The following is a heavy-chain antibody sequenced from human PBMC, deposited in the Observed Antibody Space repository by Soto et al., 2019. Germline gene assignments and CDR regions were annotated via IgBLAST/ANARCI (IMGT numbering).Heavy chain of an antibody. J-gene: IGHJ6*03. CDR1: GGSISSSTSY. CDR2: INYSGST. CDR3: ARPVNYYYYYMDV. Sequence: SETLSLTCTVSGGSISSSTSYWGWIRQPPGKGLEWIGSINYSGSTYYSPSLKSRVTISADTSKNQYSLKLSSVTAADTAVYYCARPVNYYYYYMDVWGKGTMVTVSS. V-gene: IGHV4-39*01.